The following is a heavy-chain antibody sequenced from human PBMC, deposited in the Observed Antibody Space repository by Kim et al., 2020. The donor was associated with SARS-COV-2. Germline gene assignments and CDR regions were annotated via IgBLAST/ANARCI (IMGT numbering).Heavy chain of an antibody. Sequence: SVKVSCKACGGIFSSYAINWVRQAPGQGLDGMGGIIHIFGTANYAQKFQGRVTINADESTSTTYMDLRSLRSEDTAVYYCAREDVVVPDAFGRDYYYYGMDVWGQGTTVTVSS. CDR3: AREDVVVPDAFGRDYYYYGMDV. D-gene: IGHD2-2*01. J-gene: IGHJ6*02. V-gene: IGHV1-69*13. CDR1: GGIFSSYA. CDR2: IIHIFGTA.